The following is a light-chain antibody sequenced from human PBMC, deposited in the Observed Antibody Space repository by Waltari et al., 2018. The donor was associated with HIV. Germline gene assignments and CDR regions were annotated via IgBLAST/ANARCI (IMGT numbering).Light chain of an antibody. Sequence: QSALTQPASVSGSPGQSITISCSGTSSDVGGYNSVSWYQQPPGKAPKLMIYEVNNRPSWVSNRFSGSKSGNTASLTISGLQAEDEADYYCSSYTSTTTVVFGGGTKLTVL. J-gene: IGLJ3*02. CDR1: SSDVGGYNS. V-gene: IGLV2-14*01. CDR2: EVN. CDR3: SSYTSTTTVV.